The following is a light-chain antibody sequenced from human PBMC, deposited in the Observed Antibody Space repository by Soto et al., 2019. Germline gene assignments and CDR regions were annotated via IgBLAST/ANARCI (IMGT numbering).Light chain of an antibody. CDR2: QVS. CDR3: LQLAHCPRT. J-gene: IGKJ1*01. V-gene: IGKV2-24*01. Sequence: DTVLTQTPLSSPVTLGQPASISCRSSQSLVYSDGNTYLSWLQQRPGQPPRLLIYQVSKRFSGVPDRFSGSGAGTDFTLTISRVEADDVGVYFCLQLAHCPRTFGHGTKVDI. CDR1: QSLVYSDGNTY.